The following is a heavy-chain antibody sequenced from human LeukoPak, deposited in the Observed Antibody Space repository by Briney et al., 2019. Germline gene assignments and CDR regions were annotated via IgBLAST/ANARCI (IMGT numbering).Heavy chain of an antibody. Sequence: GGSLRLSCAASGFTFSNYWMHWVRHVPGKGLVWVSRINDDGSATFYADSVKGRFTISRDNAKNTLFLQINSLRAEDTAVYYCAREILAPGKTHDYWGQGTLVTVSS. CDR1: GFTFSNYW. J-gene: IGHJ4*02. V-gene: IGHV3-74*01. CDR2: INDDGSAT. CDR3: AREILAPGKTHDY.